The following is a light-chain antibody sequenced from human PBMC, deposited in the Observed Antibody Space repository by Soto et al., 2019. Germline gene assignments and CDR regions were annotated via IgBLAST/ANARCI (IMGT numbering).Light chain of an antibody. J-gene: IGKJ1*01. V-gene: IGKV3-20*01. CDR2: GAS. Sequence: EIVLTQSPGTLSLSPGERATLSCRASQSVSSSYLARYQQKPGQAPRPLIYGASSRSIGIPGRFSGSGSGTDFTVTISRLEPEDFALYYCQQYGSSPWTFGQGTKVEIK. CDR3: QQYGSSPWT. CDR1: QSVSSSY.